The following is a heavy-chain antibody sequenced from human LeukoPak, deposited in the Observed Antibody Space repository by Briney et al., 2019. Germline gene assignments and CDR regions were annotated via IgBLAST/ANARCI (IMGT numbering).Heavy chain of an antibody. CDR3: ARHLYSSGWQYAFDI. Sequence: SETLSLTCTVSGGSISSSSYYWGWIRQPPGKGLEWIGSIYYRGSTYYNPSLKSRVTISVDTSKNQFSLKLSSVTAADTAVYYCARHLYSSGWQYAFDIWGQGTMVTVSS. CDR1: GGSISSSSYY. D-gene: IGHD6-19*01. V-gene: IGHV4-39*01. CDR2: IYYRGST. J-gene: IGHJ3*02.